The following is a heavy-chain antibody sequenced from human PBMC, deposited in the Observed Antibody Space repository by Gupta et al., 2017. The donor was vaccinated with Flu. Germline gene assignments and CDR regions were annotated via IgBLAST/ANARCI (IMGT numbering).Heavy chain of an antibody. Sequence: DVKLVESGGGLVKPGGSLRLSCVASDFIFSSFSMSWVRQAPGKGLEWVSSISSSGTYIDYAESMKGRFTISRDNAKKSLFLQMNSLTTEDTAIYDCVRDWEGLSVVSPRFDFWSQGNMVTVSS. J-gene: IGHJ4*02. V-gene: IGHV3-21*01. CDR3: VRDWEGLSVVSPRFDF. D-gene: IGHD1-26*01. CDR1: DFIFSSFS. CDR2: ISSSGTYI.